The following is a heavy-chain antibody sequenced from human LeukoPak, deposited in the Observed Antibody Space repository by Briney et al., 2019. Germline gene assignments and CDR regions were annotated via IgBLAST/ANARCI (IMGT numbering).Heavy chain of an antibody. D-gene: IGHD2-2*01. CDR3: ARHPIVVVPAAEGDAFDI. CDR1: GYSFTSYW. Sequence: GESLKISCKGSGYSFTSYWIGWVRQMPGKSLEWMGIIYPGDSDTRYSPSFQGQVTISADKSISTAYLQWSSLKASDTAMYCCARHPIVVVPAAEGDAFDIWGQGTMVTVSS. V-gene: IGHV5-51*01. J-gene: IGHJ3*02. CDR2: IYPGDSDT.